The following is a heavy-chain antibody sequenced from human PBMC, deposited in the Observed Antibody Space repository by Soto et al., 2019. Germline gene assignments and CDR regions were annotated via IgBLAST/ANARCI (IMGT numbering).Heavy chain of an antibody. D-gene: IGHD4-17*01. V-gene: IGHV4-39*01. CDR2: IYYSGST. CDR3: ASPRTVTSAFDI. J-gene: IGHJ3*02. CDR1: GGSISSSSYY. Sequence: SETLSLTCTVSGGSISSSSYYWGWIRQPPGKGLEWIGSIYYSGSTYYNPSLKSRVTISVDTSKNQFSLKLSSVTAADTAVYYCASPRTVTSAFDIWGQGTMVTVSS.